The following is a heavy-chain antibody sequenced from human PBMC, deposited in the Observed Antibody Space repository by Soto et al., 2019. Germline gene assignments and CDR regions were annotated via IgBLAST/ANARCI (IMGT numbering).Heavy chain of an antibody. V-gene: IGHV3-53*01. CDR3: ATGRGGGGC. CDR1: GFTVSNNY. Sequence: EVQLVESGGGLIQPGGSLRLSCAVSGFTVSNNYMSWVRQAPGKGLEGVSVIYSGGYTAYGDSVKGRFTISRDNSKNTQFLQMNGLGADAPSVYFCATGRGGGGCWGQGTLVTVSS. D-gene: IGHD3-10*01. CDR2: IYSGGYT. J-gene: IGHJ4*02.